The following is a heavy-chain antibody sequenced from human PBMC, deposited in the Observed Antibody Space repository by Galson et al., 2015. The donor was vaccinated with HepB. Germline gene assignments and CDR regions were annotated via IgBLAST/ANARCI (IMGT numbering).Heavy chain of an antibody. CDR3: AKTSYCSSTSCSSFDP. Sequence: SLRLSCAASGFTFISYAMSWVRQAPGKGLEWVSIISGSGGTTYYADSVKGRFTISRDNSKNTLYLQMNSLRAEDTAVYYCAKTSYCSSTSCSSFDPWGQGTLATVSS. CDR2: ISGSGGTT. D-gene: IGHD2-2*01. CDR1: GFTFISYA. V-gene: IGHV3-23*01. J-gene: IGHJ5*02.